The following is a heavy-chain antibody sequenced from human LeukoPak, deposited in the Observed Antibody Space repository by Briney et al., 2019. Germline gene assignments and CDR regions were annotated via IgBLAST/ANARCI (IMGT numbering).Heavy chain of an antibody. V-gene: IGHV3-21*01. CDR3: AAGLVTPY. CDR2: VSSRSNYI. CDR1: GFTFSTYT. D-gene: IGHD3/OR15-3a*01. Sequence: GGSLRLSCAASGFTFSTYTLNWVRQAPGKGLEWVSSVSSRSNYIYYADSVKGRFTISRDNAKNSLYLQMNSLRVEDTAVYYCAAGLVTPYWGQGTLVTVSS. J-gene: IGHJ4*02.